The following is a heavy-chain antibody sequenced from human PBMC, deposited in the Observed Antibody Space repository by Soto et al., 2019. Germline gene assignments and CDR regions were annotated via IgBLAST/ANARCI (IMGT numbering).Heavy chain of an antibody. J-gene: IGHJ6*02. CDR3: ARDPSSPYCGGDCAIYYYYYGMDV. V-gene: IGHV1-69*13. D-gene: IGHD2-21*02. Sequence: SVKVSCKASGGTFSSYAISWVRQAPGQGLEWMGGIIPIFGTANYAQKFQGRVTITADESTSTAYMELSSLRSEDTAVYYCARDPSSPYCGGDCAIYYYYYGMDVWGQGTTVTVS. CDR1: GGTFSSYA. CDR2: IIPIFGTA.